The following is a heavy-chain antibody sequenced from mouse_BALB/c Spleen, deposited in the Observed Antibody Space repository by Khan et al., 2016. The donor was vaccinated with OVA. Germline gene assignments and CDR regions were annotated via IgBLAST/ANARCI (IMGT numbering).Heavy chain of an antibody. CDR1: GFTFSNYA. J-gene: IGHJ3*01. Sequence: EVELVESGGGLVQPGGSLKLSCAASGFTFSNYAMSWVRQTPEKRLEWVASISSGGSTYYPDSLKGGFTISRDNARNIMYLQMSSRSAGDTAMYWCARDYWFAYWGQGTLVTVSA. V-gene: IGHV5-6-5*01. CDR2: ISSGGST. CDR3: ARDYWFAY.